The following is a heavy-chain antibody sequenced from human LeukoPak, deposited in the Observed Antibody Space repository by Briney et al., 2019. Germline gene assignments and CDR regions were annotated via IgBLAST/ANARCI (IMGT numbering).Heavy chain of an antibody. Sequence: SETLSLTCTASDDSISRDFWTWIRQPPGKGLEWIGYIRYSGRTEYNPSLKSRVTISVDTSKNQFSLKLSSVTAADTAVHYCARGLGEYAFDIWGQGTMVTVSS. V-gene: IGHV4-59*08. CDR2: IRYSGRT. J-gene: IGHJ3*02. CDR3: ARGLGEYAFDI. D-gene: IGHD3-16*01. CDR1: DDSISRDF.